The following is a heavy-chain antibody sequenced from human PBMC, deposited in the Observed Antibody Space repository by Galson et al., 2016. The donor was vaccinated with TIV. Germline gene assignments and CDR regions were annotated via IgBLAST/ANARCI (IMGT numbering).Heavy chain of an antibody. J-gene: IGHJ4*02. CDR2: INSDGSIR. CDR1: GFTFSSYW. D-gene: IGHD2-2*01. V-gene: IGHV3-74*01. Sequence: SLRLSCAASGFTFSSYWMYWVRQAPGKGLVWVSRINSDGSIRSYVDSVKGRLSISRDSAKNTLYLQMNNLRAEDTAVYYCTRVLSPAYCTSTSCPFDYWGQGTLVTVSS. CDR3: TRVLSPAYCTSTSCPFDY.